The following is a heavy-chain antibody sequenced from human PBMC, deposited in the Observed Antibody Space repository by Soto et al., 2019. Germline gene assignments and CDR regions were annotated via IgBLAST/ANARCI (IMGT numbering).Heavy chain of an antibody. J-gene: IGHJ5*02. CDR1: GGCICSGGYY. D-gene: IGHD2-15*01. CDR3: ARDGSYCSGGSCYSSWFDP. V-gene: IGHV4-31*03. CDR2: IYYSGST. Sequence: SVTLSLTCTVSGGCICSGGYYWRWIRQHPGKGLEWIGYIYYSGSTYYNPSLKSRVTISVDTSKNQFSLKLSSVTAADTAVYYCARDGSYCSGGSCYSSWFDPWGQGTLVTVSS.